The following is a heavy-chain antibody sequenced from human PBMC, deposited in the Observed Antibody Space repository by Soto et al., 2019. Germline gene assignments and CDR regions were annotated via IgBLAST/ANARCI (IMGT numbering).Heavy chain of an antibody. J-gene: IGHJ5*02. Sequence: VASVKVSCKASGYTFTNDAMHWVRQAPGQRLEWMGWIIPGYGTANYSQKFQGRVTITTDESTSTAYMELSSLRSEDTAVYYCARDRGAPNWFDPWGQGTLVTVSS. CDR2: IIPGYGTA. CDR1: GYTFTNDA. CDR3: ARDRGAPNWFDP. D-gene: IGHD3-10*01. V-gene: IGHV1-3*01.